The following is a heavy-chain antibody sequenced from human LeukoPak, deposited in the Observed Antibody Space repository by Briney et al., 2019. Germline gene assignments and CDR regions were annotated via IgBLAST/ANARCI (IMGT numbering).Heavy chain of an antibody. CDR3: ARVLIWVQWPEYYFDY. D-gene: IGHD6-19*01. CDR2: IYYSGNT. CDR1: GGSISRSKSC. J-gene: IGHJ4*02. Sequence: PSETLSLTCTVSGGSISRSKSCWGWIRQPPGKGLEWIGSIYYSGNTNYNPSLKSRVTISVDKSKNQFSLKLSSVTAADTAVYYCARVLIWVQWPEYYFDYWGQGTLVTVSS. V-gene: IGHV4-39*07.